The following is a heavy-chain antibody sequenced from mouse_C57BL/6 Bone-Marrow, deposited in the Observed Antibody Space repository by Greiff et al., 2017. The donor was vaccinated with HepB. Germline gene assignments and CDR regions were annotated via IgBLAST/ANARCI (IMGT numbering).Heavy chain of an antibody. V-gene: IGHV1-5*01. CDR3: TRDTTVASDFDY. CDR2: IYPGNSDT. J-gene: IGHJ2*01. D-gene: IGHD1-1*01. CDR1: GYTFTSYW. Sequence: IQLQQSGTVLARPGASVKMSCKTSGYTFTSYWMHWVKQRPGQGLEWIGAIYPGNSDTSYNQKFKGKAKLTAVTSASTAYMELSSLTNEDSAVYYCTRDTTVASDFDYWGQGTTLTVSS.